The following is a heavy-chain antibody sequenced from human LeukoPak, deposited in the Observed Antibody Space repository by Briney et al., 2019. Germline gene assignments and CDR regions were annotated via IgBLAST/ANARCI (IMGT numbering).Heavy chain of an antibody. CDR3: TRMATGHDY. CDR1: GVSFDDYY. D-gene: IGHD5-12*01. J-gene: IGHJ4*02. CDR2: INHSGYT. V-gene: IGHV4-34*01. Sequence: SETLSLTCAVSGVSFDDYYWAWVRQTPGKGLEWIGEINHSGYTNDSPSLKSRVTLSIDTSRKQFSLNLRSVTVADAGIYYCTRMATGHDYWGQGTLVIVSS.